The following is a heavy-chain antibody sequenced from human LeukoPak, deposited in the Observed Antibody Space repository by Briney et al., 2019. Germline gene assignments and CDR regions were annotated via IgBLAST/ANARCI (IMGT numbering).Heavy chain of an antibody. CDR1: GYTLTRYY. J-gene: IGHJ4*02. D-gene: IGHD6-19*01. CDR3: ARVHREGIAEAGSDY. V-gene: IGHV1-2*02. Sequence: ASVKVSCKASGYTLTRYYMHWVRQAPGKGLEWMGWINPNSGGTNYAQKFQGRVTMTRDTSISTAYMKLSRPRSDHTAVYYCARVHREGIAEAGSDYWGQGTLVTVSS. CDR2: INPNSGGT.